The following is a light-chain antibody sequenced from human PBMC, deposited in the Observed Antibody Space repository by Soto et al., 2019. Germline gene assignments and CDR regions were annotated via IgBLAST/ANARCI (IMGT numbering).Light chain of an antibody. V-gene: IGKV1-5*01. CDR3: LQYSSHSWT. Sequence: DIQMTQSPSTLSASVGDRFTITCRASRSISDWLAWYQQKPGKAPELLIFDASSLKSGVPSRFSGSGSGTEFTLTISRLQPDDVATYYCLQYSSHSWTFGQGTKVDI. J-gene: IGKJ1*01. CDR2: DAS. CDR1: RSISDW.